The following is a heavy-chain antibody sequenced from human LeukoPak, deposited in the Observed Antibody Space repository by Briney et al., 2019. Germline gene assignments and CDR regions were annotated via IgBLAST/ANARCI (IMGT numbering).Heavy chain of an antibody. CDR3: ARGFVDTAMAVDY. Sequence: SQTLSLTCTVSGGSISSGGYYWSWIRQHPGKGLEWIGYIYYSGSTYYNPSLKSRVAISVDTSKNQFSLKLSSVTAADTAVYYCARGFVDTAMAVDYWGQGTLVTVSS. CDR1: GGSISSGGYY. J-gene: IGHJ4*02. CDR2: IYYSGST. V-gene: IGHV4-31*03. D-gene: IGHD5-18*01.